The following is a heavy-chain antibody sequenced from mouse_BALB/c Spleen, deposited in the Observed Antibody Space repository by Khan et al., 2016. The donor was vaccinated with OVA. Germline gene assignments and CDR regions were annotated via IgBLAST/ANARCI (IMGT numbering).Heavy chain of an antibody. CDR3: ARHDYAGIAY. Sequence: EVELVESGGGLVQPGGSLKLSCATSGFTFSDYYMYWVRQTPEKRLEWVAYISHGGGITYYPGTVKGRFTISRDNAKNTLYLQMSLLKSEDTAMYCCARHDYAGIAYWGQGTLVTVSA. CDR2: ISHGGGIT. CDR1: GFTFSDYY. D-gene: IGHD2-4*01. J-gene: IGHJ3*01. V-gene: IGHV5-12*02.